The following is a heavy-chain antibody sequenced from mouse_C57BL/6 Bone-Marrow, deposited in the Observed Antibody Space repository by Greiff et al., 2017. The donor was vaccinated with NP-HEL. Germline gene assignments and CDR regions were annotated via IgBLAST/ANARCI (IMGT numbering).Heavy chain of an antibody. CDR1: GYTFTSYW. D-gene: IGHD2-4*01. CDR3: AMGGLRQGFAY. V-gene: IGHV1-69*01. Sequence: VQLQQPGAELVMPGASVKLSCKASGYTFTSYWMHWVKQRPGQGLEWIGEIDPSDSYTNYNQKFKGKSTLTVDKSSSTAYMQLSSLTSEDSAVYYCAMGGLRQGFAYWGQGTLVTVSA. CDR2: IDPSDSYT. J-gene: IGHJ3*01.